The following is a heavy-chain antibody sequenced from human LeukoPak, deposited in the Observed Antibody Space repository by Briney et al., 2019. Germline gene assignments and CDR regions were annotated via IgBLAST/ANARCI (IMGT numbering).Heavy chain of an antibody. Sequence: GGSLRLSCEASGVTFSNYWMSWVRQAPGKGLEWVANIKQDGGQIYYLDSVKGRFTVSRDNAKNSLYLQMNSLRAEDTAVYYCARLGARQMLEYWGQGTLVTVSS. V-gene: IGHV3-7*01. CDR1: GVTFSNYW. D-gene: IGHD4-17*01. CDR3: ARLGARQMLEY. J-gene: IGHJ4*02. CDR2: IKQDGGQI.